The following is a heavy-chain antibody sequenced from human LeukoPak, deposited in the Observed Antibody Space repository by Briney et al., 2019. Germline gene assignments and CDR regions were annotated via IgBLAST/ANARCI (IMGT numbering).Heavy chain of an antibody. V-gene: IGHV3-23*01. CDR1: GFTITTYA. D-gene: IGHD4-23*01. CDR3: AKVPGGNPVRRDYYYYMDV. J-gene: IGHJ6*03. Sequence: GGSLRLSCAASGFTITTYAMSWVRQAPGKGLEWVSGSGSGGTTYYADSVKGRFTISRDNSKNTLYLQMNSLRAEDTAVYYCAKVPGGNPVRRDYYYYMDVWGKGTTVTVSS. CDR2: SGSGGTT.